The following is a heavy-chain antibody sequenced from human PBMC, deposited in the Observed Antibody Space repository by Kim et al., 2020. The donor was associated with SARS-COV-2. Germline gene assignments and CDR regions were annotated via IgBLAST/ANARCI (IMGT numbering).Heavy chain of an antibody. J-gene: IGHJ4*02. D-gene: IGHD3-10*01. Sequence: ADSGKGRFTISRDNAKNTLYLQMNSLRAEDTAVYYCARDTGSGSYYPDYWGQGILVTVSS. V-gene: IGHV3-74*01. CDR3: ARDTGSGSYYPDY.